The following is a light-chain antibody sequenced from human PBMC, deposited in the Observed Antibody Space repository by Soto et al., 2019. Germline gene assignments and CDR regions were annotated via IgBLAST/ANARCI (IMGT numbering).Light chain of an antibody. Sequence: DIQMTQSPSSLSTSVGDRVTITCRASQGISTFLNWYQLKPGKAPRLLIYAASRLQSGVPARFSGSGVETDFTLTITSLQPEDFGIYYCQQSYALVRTFGGGTKVE. J-gene: IGKJ4*01. CDR2: AAS. CDR1: QGISTF. CDR3: QQSYALVRT. V-gene: IGKV1-39*01.